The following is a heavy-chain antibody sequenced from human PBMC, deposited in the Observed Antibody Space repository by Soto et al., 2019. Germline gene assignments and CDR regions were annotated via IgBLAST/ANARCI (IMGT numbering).Heavy chain of an antibody. J-gene: IGHJ4*02. Sequence: KTGGSLRLSCAASGFTFSDYYMSWIRQAPGKGLEWVSYISSSSSYTNYADSVKGRFTISRDNAKNSLYLQMNRLRAEDTAVYYCARDPHQVPMVGGAITTCYFDYWGQGTVVTVSS. CDR1: GFTFSDYY. V-gene: IGHV3-11*06. CDR2: ISSSSSYT. CDR3: ARDPHQVPMVGGAITTCYFDY. D-gene: IGHD3-10*01.